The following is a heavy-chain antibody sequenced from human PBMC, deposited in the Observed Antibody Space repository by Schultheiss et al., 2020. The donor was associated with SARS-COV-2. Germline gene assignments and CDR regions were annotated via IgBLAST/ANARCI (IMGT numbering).Heavy chain of an antibody. CDR3: ARLYTSGPEFYFDY. Sequence: SETLSLTCTVSGESVSRSSWTWIRQSPGRGLEWIGYIHSTGNTDYNPSLGSRVTISVDTSQNQFSLKLTSVTAADAAVYYCARLYTSGPEFYFDYWGQGTLVTVSS. D-gene: IGHD6-19*01. V-gene: IGHV4-59*08. CDR2: IHSTGNT. CDR1: GESVSRSS. J-gene: IGHJ4*02.